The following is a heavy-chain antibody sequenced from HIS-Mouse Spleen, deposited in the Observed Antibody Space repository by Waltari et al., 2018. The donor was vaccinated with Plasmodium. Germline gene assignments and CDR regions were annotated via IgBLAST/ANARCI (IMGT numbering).Heavy chain of an antibody. J-gene: IGHJ2*01. CDR1: GFTFSSYW. D-gene: IGHD6-13*01. Sequence: EVQLVESGGGLVQPGGSLRLSCAASGFTFSSYWMSSVRQAQGKGLGWVANIKQDGSEKYYVDSVKGRFTISRDNAKNSLYLQMNSLRAEDTAVYYCASSWYWYFDLWGRGTLVTVSS. CDR2: IKQDGSEK. V-gene: IGHV3-7*01. CDR3: ASSWYWYFDL.